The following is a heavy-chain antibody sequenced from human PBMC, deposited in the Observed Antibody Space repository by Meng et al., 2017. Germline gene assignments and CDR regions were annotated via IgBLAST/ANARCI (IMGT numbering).Heavy chain of an antibody. CDR2: IYHSGST. Sequence: QVVTQVSGQGLVEPSGTLFLTCAVSGGSIRSSNWWSWVRQPPGKGLGWIGEIYHSGSTNYNPSLKSRVTISVDKSKNQFSLKLSSVTAADTAVYYCARGRYSSGWDRFDYWGQGTLVTVSS. D-gene: IGHD6-19*01. CDR3: ARGRYSSGWDRFDY. CDR1: GGSIRSSNW. J-gene: IGHJ4*02. V-gene: IGHV4-4*02.